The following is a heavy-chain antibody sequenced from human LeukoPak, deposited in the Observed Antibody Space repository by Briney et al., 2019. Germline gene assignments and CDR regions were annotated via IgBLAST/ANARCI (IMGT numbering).Heavy chain of an antibody. V-gene: IGHV3-48*03. J-gene: IGHJ4*02. CDR1: GFRFSSYE. CDR2: IGNTGRTI. Sequence: GGSLRLSCAASGFRFSSYEMNWVRQAPGRGLEWASYIGNTGRTIYYVDSVKGRFTVSRDNAKNSLYLQMYRLRAEDTAIYYCVRGDRYFFDYWGQGTLVTVSS. CDR3: VRGDRYFFDY. D-gene: IGHD1-14*01.